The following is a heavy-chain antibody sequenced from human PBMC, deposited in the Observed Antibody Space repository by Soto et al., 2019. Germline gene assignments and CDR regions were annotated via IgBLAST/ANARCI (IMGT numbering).Heavy chain of an antibody. D-gene: IGHD6-6*01. V-gene: IGHV3-23*01. Sequence: GGSLRLSCAASGLTFSSYAMSWVRQAPGKGLEWVSAISGSGGSTYYADSVKGRFTISRDNSKNTLYLQMNSLRAEDTAVYYCAKTPYSSPSAASDYWGQGTLVTVSS. CDR1: GLTFSSYA. CDR2: ISGSGGST. CDR3: AKTPYSSPSAASDY. J-gene: IGHJ4*02.